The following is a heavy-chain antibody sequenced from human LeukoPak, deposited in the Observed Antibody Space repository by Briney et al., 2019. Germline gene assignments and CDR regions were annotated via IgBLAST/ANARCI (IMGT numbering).Heavy chain of an antibody. CDR1: GFTFDDYG. Sequence: GGSLRLSCAVSGFTFDDYGMSWVRQTPGKGLEWVSGINWNGGYTGYVDSVKGRFTISRDNAKNSLYLQMNSLRAEDTALYYCARGLRYFDWLLCDYWGQGTLVTVSS. V-gene: IGHV3-20*04. J-gene: IGHJ4*02. CDR2: INWNGGYT. D-gene: IGHD3-9*01. CDR3: ARGLRYFDWLLCDY.